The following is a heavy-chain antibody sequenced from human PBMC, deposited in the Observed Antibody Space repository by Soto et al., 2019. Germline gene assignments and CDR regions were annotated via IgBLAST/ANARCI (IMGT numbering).Heavy chain of an antibody. CDR2: INHGGST. J-gene: IGHJ5*02. CDR3: ARVWPWVPCYYDSSPYACENWFDP. CDR1: GGSFNTYY. Sequence: SETLSLTCAVYGGSFNTYYWRWTWIRQPPGKGLEWIGEINHGGSTNYNPSLNSRVTISVDTSKNHFSLILSSVTAADTAVYYCARVWPWVPCYYDSSPYACENWFDPWGQGTLVTVSS. V-gene: IGHV4-34*01. D-gene: IGHD3-22*01.